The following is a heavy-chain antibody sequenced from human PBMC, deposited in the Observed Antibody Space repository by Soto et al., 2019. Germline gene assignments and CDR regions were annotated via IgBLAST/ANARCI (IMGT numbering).Heavy chain of an antibody. D-gene: IGHD3-10*01. V-gene: IGHV4-34*01. CDR3: ARGSTGSGSYPFLHYFDY. Sequence: PSETLSLTCAVYGGSFSGYYWSWIRQPPGKGLEWIGEINHSGSTNYNPSLKSRVTISVDTSKNQFSLKLSSVTAADTAVYYCARGSTGSGSYPFLHYFDYWGQGTLVTV. CDR2: INHSGST. CDR1: GGSFSGYY. J-gene: IGHJ4*02.